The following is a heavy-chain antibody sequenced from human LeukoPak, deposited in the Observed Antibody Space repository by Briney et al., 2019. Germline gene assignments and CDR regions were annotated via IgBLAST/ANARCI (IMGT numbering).Heavy chain of an antibody. Sequence: SETLSLTYSVSGTSITPYSWSWIRQPPGRGLEWIGYFYTSGNTHQNPSLKSRVTMSIDASKNQFSLRLSSMTAADTAVYYCARHRAEMATITDDTFDMWGQGTMVTVSS. V-gene: IGHV4-4*09. CDR1: GTSITPYS. J-gene: IGHJ3*02. CDR2: FYTSGNT. CDR3: ARHRAEMATITDDTFDM. D-gene: IGHD5-24*01.